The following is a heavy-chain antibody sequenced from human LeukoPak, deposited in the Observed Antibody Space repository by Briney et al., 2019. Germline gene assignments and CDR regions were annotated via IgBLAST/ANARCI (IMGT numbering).Heavy chain of an antibody. D-gene: IGHD2-21*01. CDR1: GYTFTIYY. CDR3: ARSVIPLGMDV. CDR2: INPSGGST. Sequence: EASVKVSFKASGYTFTIYYMHWVRQAPGQGREGMGVINPSGGSTSYAQKFQGRVTMTRDTSTSTVYMELSSLRSEDTAVYYCARSVIPLGMDVWGQGTTVTVSS. V-gene: IGHV1-46*01. J-gene: IGHJ6*02.